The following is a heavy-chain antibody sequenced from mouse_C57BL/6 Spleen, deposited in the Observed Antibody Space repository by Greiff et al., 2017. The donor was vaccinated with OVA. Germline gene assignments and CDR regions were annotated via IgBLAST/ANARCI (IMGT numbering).Heavy chain of an antibody. Sequence: EVQVVESEGGLVQPGSSMKLSCTASGFTFSDYYMAWVRQVPEKGLEWVANINYDGSSTYYLDSLKSRFIISRDNAKNILYLQMSSLKSEDTATYYCARGGWLLWYFDVWGTGTTVTVSS. D-gene: IGHD2-3*01. CDR2: INYDGSST. CDR1: GFTFSDYY. V-gene: IGHV5-16*01. J-gene: IGHJ1*03. CDR3: ARGGWLLWYFDV.